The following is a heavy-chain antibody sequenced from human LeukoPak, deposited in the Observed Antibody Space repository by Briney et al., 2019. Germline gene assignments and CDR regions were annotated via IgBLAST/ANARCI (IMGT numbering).Heavy chain of an antibody. Sequence: ASVKVSCKASGGTFSSYAISWVRQAPGQGLECMGGIIPIFGTANYAQKFQGRVTITADESTSTAYMELSSLRSEDTAVYYCAREGYCSSTSCYSYYWGQGTLVTVSS. D-gene: IGHD2-2*02. CDR1: GGTFSSYA. CDR2: IIPIFGTA. J-gene: IGHJ4*02. V-gene: IGHV1-69*13. CDR3: AREGYCSSTSCYSYY.